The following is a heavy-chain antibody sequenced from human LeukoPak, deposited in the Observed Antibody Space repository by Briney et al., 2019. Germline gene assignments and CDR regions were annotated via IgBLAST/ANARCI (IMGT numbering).Heavy chain of an antibody. J-gene: IGHJ4*02. CDR3: ARDGNKHRLGYSSSWYLFSVVDY. V-gene: IGHV3-21*01. Sequence: GGSLRLSCAASGFTFSSYSMNWVRQAPGRGLEWVSSISSSSSYIYYADSVKGRFTISRDNAKNSLYPQMNSLRAEDTAVYYCARDGNKHRLGYSSSWYLFSVVDYWGQGTLVTVSS. CDR2: ISSSSSYI. D-gene: IGHD6-13*01. CDR1: GFTFSSYS.